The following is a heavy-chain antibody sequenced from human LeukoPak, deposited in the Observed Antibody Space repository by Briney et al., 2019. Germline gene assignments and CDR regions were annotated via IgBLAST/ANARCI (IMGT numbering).Heavy chain of an antibody. V-gene: IGHV3-33*01. CDR1: GFTFSSYG. CDR3: ARAPTSYYYFDY. J-gene: IGHJ4*02. CDR2: IWYDGSNK. D-gene: IGHD1-26*01. Sequence: GRPLRLSCAASGFTFSSYGMHWVRQAPGKGLEWVAVIWYDGSNKYYADSVKGRFTISRDNSKNTLYLQMNSLRAEDTAVYYCARAPTSYYYFDYWGQGTLVTVSS.